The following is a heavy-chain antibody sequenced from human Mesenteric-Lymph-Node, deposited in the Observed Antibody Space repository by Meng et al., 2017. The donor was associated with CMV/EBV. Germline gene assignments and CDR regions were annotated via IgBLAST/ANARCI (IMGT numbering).Heavy chain of an antibody. V-gene: IGHV1-69*10. CDR2: FIPILART. J-gene: IGHJ5*02. Sequence: GTSGNYEIAWVRQAPGHGLEWMGVFIPILARTNYAQKFQGRGTIAADKSTSTVYMELSSLTTEDTAVYYCARVAYNSSWNARKRFDPWGQGTLVTVSS. CDR1: GTSGNYE. CDR3: ARVAYNSSWNARKRFDP. D-gene: IGHD1-1*01.